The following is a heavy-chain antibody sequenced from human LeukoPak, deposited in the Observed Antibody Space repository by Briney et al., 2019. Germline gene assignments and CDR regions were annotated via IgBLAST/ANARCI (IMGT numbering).Heavy chain of an antibody. D-gene: IGHD6-6*01. CDR2: INHSGST. V-gene: IGHV4-34*01. CDR1: GGSFSGYY. CDR3: ASPIGGSSSTPDDY. J-gene: IGHJ4*02. Sequence: SETLSLTCAAYGGSFSGYYWSWIRQPPGKGLEWIGEINHSGSTNYNPSLKSRVTISVDTSKNQFSLKLSSVTAADTAVYYCASPIGGSSSTPDDYWGQGTLVTVSP.